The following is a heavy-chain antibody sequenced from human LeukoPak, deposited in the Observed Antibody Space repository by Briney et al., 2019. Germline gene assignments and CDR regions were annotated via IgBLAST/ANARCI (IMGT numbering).Heavy chain of an antibody. D-gene: IGHD2-2*01. CDR3: ARGQTGAAALDF. CDR2: STHSGST. Sequence: SETLSLTCAVYGGSFSGHYWTWIRQPPGKGLEWIGESTHSGSTNYNPSLKSRVSISVDTPKNQFSLKLTSVTAADTAVYYCARGQTGAAALDFWGPGSLVTVSS. CDR1: GGSFSGHY. V-gene: IGHV4-34*01. J-gene: IGHJ4*02.